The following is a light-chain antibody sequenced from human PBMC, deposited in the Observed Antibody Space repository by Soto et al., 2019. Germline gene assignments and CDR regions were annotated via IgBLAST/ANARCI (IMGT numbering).Light chain of an antibody. Sequence: QSALTQPPSASGSPGQSVTISCTGTSSDIGGYDYVSWYQQHPGKAPKLIIYEVNKRPSGVPDRFSGSKSGNTASLTVSGLQAEDEADYYCVSFTSSTTYVFGSGTKLTVL. J-gene: IGLJ1*01. CDR3: VSFTSSTTYV. CDR1: SSDIGGYDY. CDR2: EVN. V-gene: IGLV2-8*01.